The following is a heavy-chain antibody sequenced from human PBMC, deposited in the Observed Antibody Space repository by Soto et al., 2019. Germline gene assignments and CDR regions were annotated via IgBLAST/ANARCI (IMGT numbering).Heavy chain of an antibody. CDR3: ARSFTYGAQRFDY. D-gene: IGHD3-10*01. CDR2: IYDSGTT. J-gene: IGHJ4*02. CDR1: GDSMSTYY. Sequence: SETLSLTCSVSGDSMSTYYWTWIRQPPGKGLEWIGYIYDSGTTNYNPSLKSRVAISVDTPKNQFSLKLSSVTAADTAIYYCARSFTYGAQRFDYWGQGALVTVSS. V-gene: IGHV4-59*01.